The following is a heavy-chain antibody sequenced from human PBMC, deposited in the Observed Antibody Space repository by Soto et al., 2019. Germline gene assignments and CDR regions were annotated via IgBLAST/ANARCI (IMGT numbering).Heavy chain of an antibody. Sequence: EVQLVESGGGLVQPGGSLRLSCAGTFSGYWMHWVRQAPGKGLEWVSRIQNDGSSTFYADSVKGRFTISRDNAKNTLYLQVNSLRVEDTAVYYCARSDWFDPWGQGTLVIVSS. J-gene: IGHJ5*02. CDR1: FSGYW. CDR2: IQNDGSST. CDR3: ARSDWFDP. V-gene: IGHV3-74*01.